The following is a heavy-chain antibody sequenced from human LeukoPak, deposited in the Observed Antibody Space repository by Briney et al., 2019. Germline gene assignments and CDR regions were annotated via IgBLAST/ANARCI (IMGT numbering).Heavy chain of an antibody. CDR2: ISSNGGST. CDR3: AKGADGGYGYYYYYYGMDV. CDR1: GFTFSSYA. J-gene: IGHJ6*02. D-gene: IGHD5-12*01. V-gene: IGHV3-64*04. Sequence: PGGSLRLSCSASGFTFSSYAMHWVRQAPGKGLEYVSAISSNGGSTYYADSVKGRFTISRDNSKNTLYLQMNSLRAEDTAVYYCAKGADGGYGYYYYYYGMDVWGQGTTVTVSS.